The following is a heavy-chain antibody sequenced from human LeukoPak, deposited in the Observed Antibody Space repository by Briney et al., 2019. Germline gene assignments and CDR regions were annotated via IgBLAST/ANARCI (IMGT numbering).Heavy chain of an antibody. D-gene: IGHD3-22*01. Sequence: PGGSLRLSCVGSGITFSNTILHWVRQAPGRGLEWVSAISHDGNSLHYGDSVRGRFTISRDNSKNTVYLHLNSLRVEDTALYRCXXEAYSSGRAGTFDYWGQGTLVTVSS. CDR3: XXEAYSSGRAGTFDY. CDR1: GITFSNTI. J-gene: IGHJ4*02. V-gene: IGHV3-30-3*02. CDR2: ISHDGNSL.